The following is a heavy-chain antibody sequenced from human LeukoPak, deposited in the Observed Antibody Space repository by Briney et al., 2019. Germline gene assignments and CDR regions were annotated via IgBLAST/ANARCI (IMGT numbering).Heavy chain of an antibody. D-gene: IGHD6-19*01. CDR1: GGSISSSSYY. J-gene: IGHJ4*02. CDR3: AGISSGWLN. Sequence: SETLSLTCTVSGGSISSSSYYWGWIRQPPGKGLEWIGSIYYSGSTYYNPSLKSRVTISVDTSKNQFSLKLSSVTAADTAVYYCAGISSGWLNWGQGTLVTVSS. CDR2: IYYSGST. V-gene: IGHV4-39*01.